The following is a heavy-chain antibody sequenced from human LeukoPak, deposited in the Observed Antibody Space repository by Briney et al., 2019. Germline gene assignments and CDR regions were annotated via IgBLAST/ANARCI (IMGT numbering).Heavy chain of an antibody. V-gene: IGHV1-69*01. CDR3: ARDRLVGASTCFAY. D-gene: IGHD1-26*01. Sequence: GASVKVSCKASGGTFSSYAISWVRQAPGQGLEWMGGIIPIFGTANYAQKFQGRVTITADESTSTAYMELSSLRSEDTAVYYCARDRLVGASTCFAYWGQGTLVTVSS. J-gene: IGHJ4*02. CDR2: IIPIFGTA. CDR1: GGTFSSYA.